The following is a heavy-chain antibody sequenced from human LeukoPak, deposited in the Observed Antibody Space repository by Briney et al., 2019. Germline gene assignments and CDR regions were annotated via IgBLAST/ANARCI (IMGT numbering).Heavy chain of an antibody. Sequence: GESLKISCQGSGYSFTSSWVGWVRQMPGKGLEWMGIIYPGDSDTRYSPSFQGQVTISADKSISTAYLQWSSLKASDTAMYYCARFSVGGTYYPNYWGQGTLVSVSS. CDR1: GYSFTSSW. D-gene: IGHD1-26*01. V-gene: IGHV5-51*01. J-gene: IGHJ4*02. CDR2: IYPGDSDT. CDR3: ARFSVGGTYYPNY.